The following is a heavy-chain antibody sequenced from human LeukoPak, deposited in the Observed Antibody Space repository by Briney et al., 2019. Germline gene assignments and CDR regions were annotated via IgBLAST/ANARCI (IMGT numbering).Heavy chain of an antibody. Sequence: PGGSLRLSXVASGFTFSNYWMHWVRQAPGKGLVWVSRVNNDGSTTDYADSVKGRFTISRDNARNTLFLQMNSLTAEDTALYYCATVDIVGATRADAFDIWGQGTMVTVSS. CDR1: GFTFSNYW. CDR3: ATVDIVGATRADAFDI. D-gene: IGHD1-26*01. J-gene: IGHJ3*02. CDR2: VNNDGSTT. V-gene: IGHV3-74*01.